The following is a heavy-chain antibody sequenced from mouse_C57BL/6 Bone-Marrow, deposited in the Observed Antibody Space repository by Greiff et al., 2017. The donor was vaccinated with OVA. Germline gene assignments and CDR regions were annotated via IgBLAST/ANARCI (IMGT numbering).Heavy chain of an antibody. CDR3: ARSYYSNSMDY. CDR1: GFTFSSYA. J-gene: IGHJ4*01. Sequence: EVKLMESGGGLVKPGGSLKLSCAASGFTFSSYAMSWVRQTPEKRLEWVATISDGGSYTYYPDNVKGRCTISRDNAKNNLYLQMSHLKSEDTAMYYCARSYYSNSMDYWGQGTSVTVSS. D-gene: IGHD2-5*01. V-gene: IGHV5-4*03. CDR2: ISDGGSYT.